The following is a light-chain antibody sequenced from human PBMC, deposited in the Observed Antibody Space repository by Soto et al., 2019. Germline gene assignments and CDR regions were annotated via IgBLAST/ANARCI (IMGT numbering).Light chain of an antibody. J-gene: IGKJ3*01. V-gene: IGKV3-15*01. CDR1: ESISSSY. Sequence: EIVFTQSPGTLSLSPEERATLSCRAIESISSSYLAWYQQKPGQAPRLLIYGASTRATGIPARFSGSGSGTEFTLTISSLQSEDFAVYFCQQYNNWPPVTFGPGTKVDI. CDR3: QQYNNWPPVT. CDR2: GAS.